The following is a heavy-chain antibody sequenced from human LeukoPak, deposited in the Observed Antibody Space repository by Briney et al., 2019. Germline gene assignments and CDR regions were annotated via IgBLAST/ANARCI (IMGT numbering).Heavy chain of an antibody. CDR3: ARDGSGSYYDRGWFDP. V-gene: IGHV1-8*01. CDR1: AYTFTSYN. Sequence: GASVKVSCQASAYTFTSYNINWVRQATGQGLEWMGGMNPNSGNTGYAQKFQGRVTMTRNTSISTAYMELSSLTSEDTAVYYCARDGSGSYYDRGWFDPWGQGTLVTVSS. CDR2: MNPNSGNT. J-gene: IGHJ5*02. D-gene: IGHD3-10*01.